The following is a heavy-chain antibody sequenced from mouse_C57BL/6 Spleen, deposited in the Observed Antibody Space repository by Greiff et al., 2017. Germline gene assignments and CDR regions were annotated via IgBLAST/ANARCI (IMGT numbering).Heavy chain of an antibody. D-gene: IGHD2-5*01. J-gene: IGHJ4*01. CDR3: ARDVRDSNWAMDY. Sequence: EVHLVESGGGLVKPGGSLKLSCAASGFTFSSYAMSWVRQTPEKRLEWVATISDGGSYTYYPDNVKGRFTISRDNAKNNLYLQMGHLKSEDTAMYYCARDVRDSNWAMDYWGQGTSVTVSS. V-gene: IGHV5-4*01. CDR1: GFTFSSYA. CDR2: ISDGGSYT.